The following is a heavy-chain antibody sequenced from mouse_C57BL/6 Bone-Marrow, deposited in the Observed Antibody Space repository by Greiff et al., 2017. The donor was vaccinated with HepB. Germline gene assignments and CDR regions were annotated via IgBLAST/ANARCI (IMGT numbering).Heavy chain of an antibody. D-gene: IGHD1-1*01. CDR1: GYTFTDYN. V-gene: IGHV1-22*01. J-gene: IGHJ2*01. Sequence: DVQLQESGPELVKPGASVKMSCKASGYTFTDYNMHWVKQSHGKSLEWIGYINPNNGGTSYNQKFKGKATLTVNKSSSTAYMELRSLTSEDSAVYYCARFPTITTVDYWGQGTTLTVSS. CDR2: INPNNGGT. CDR3: ARFPTITTVDY.